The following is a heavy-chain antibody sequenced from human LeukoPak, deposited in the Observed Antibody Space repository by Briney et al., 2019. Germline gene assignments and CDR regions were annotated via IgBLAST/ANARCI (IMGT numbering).Heavy chain of an antibody. CDR3: ARTSAYYWNY. J-gene: IGHJ4*02. Sequence: GGSLRLSCAASGFTFGDYYMSWIRQAPGKGLEWIAYITTRGNTIYYADSVKGRFTISRDNAENSLYLQMNSLRADDTAVYYCARTSAYYWNYRGQGTLVTVSS. D-gene: IGHD3-22*01. CDR1: GFTFGDYY. V-gene: IGHV3-11*01. CDR2: ITTRGNTI.